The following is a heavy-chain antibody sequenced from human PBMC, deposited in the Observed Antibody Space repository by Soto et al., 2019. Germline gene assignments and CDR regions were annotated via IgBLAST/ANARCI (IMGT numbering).Heavy chain of an antibody. CDR3: VPGGGWLPDY. V-gene: IGHV4-59*01. CDR2: IYYSGST. J-gene: IGHJ4*02. Sequence: QVQLQESGPGLVKPSETLSLTCTVSGGSISSYYCNWIRQPPGQVLEWIGYIYYSGSTNYNPSLEIRVTISGDTSKNQLSLKLSSVTAADTAVYYCVPGGGWLPDYWGQGTLVTVSS. CDR1: GGSISSYY. D-gene: IGHD5-12*01.